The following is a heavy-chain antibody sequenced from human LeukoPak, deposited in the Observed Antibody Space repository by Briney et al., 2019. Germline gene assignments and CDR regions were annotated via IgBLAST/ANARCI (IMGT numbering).Heavy chain of an antibody. CDR2: ISGSGGST. D-gene: IGHD2-2*01. V-gene: IGHV3-23*01. J-gene: IGHJ4*02. CDR1: GFTFSSYA. Sequence: GRSLRLSCAASGFTFSSYAMGWVRQAPGKGLEWVSAISGSGGSTYYAASVKGRSTISRDNSKNTLYLQMNSLRAEDTAVYYCAKDPFSGGSSTSRGYFDYWGQGTLVTVSS. CDR3: AKDPFSGGSSTSRGYFDY.